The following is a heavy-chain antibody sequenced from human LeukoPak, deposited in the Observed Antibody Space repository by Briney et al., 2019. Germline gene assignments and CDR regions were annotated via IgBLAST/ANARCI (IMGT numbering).Heavy chain of an antibody. CDR3: SSATSMTTITTDH. CDR1: GFTFGDYG. CDR2: ISYDEANI. J-gene: IGHJ4*02. D-gene: IGHD6-25*01. Sequence: GRSLRLSCASSGFTFGDYGMHWVRQAPGKGLEWLAVISYDEANIYYADSVKGRLTISRDNSKNTVFLQMNSLRVEDTAIYYCSSATSMTTITTDHWGQGTLVTVSS. V-gene: IGHV3-30*03.